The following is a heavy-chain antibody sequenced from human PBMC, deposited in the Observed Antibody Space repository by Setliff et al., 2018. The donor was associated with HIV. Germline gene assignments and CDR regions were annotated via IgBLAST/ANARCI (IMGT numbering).Heavy chain of an antibody. CDR2: INAGNGDT. CDR3: ARDDGGYNYAEAFDV. J-gene: IGHJ3*01. D-gene: IGHD3-16*01. Sequence: ASVKVSCKASGFTFSNYAIHWVRQAPGQGLEWMGWINAGNGDTRYSPKFQGGVTMTTDTSASTAYMELRSLRSDDTAVYYCARDDGGYNYAEAFDVWGQGTMVTVSS. CDR1: GFTFSNYA. V-gene: IGHV1-3*01.